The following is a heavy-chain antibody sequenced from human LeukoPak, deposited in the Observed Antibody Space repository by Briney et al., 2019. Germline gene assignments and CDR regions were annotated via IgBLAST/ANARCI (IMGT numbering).Heavy chain of an antibody. CDR3: AREVDQYLDY. V-gene: IGHV3-30*19. CDR2: ISFDGTNK. J-gene: IGHJ4*02. Sequence: GGSLRLSCAASGFTFSSSGMHWVRQAPGKGLEWVAFISFDGTNKYYVDSVKGRFTISRDNSENTVTLQMHSLRVEDTAVYYCAREVDQYLDYWGQGTLVTVSS. D-gene: IGHD2-2*01. CDR1: GFTFSSSG.